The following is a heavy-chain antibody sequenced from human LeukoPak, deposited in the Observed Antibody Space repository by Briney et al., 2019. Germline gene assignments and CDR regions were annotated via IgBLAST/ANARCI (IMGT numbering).Heavy chain of an antibody. CDR1: GFTFSSYA. CDR2: ISYNCCST. D-gene: IGHD6-19*01. J-gene: IGHJ4*02. V-gene: IGHV3-23*01. CDR3: AKKDSSPWYDY. Sequence: PGGSLRLSCASSGFTFSSYAMGWVRQAPGKGLEGVSTISYNCCSTYYADAVTGRLTIHRDNSKNTLYLQMNSLRAEDTAIYFCAKKDSSPWYDYWGQGTLVSVSS.